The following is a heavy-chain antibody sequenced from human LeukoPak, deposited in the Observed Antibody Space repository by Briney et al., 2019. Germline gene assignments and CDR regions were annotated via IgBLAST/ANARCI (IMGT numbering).Heavy chain of an antibody. V-gene: IGHV3-30*18. J-gene: IGHJ4*02. Sequence: GGSLRLSCAASGFTFSSYGMHWVRQAPGKGLEWVAVISFDGSSKDYADSVKGRFTISRDNSKNTLYLQMNSLRAEDTAVYYCAKDSHFFYYYDSSGYPPGFDYWGQGTLVTVSS. CDR1: GFTFSSYG. CDR2: ISFDGSSK. D-gene: IGHD3-22*01. CDR3: AKDSHFFYYYDSSGYPPGFDY.